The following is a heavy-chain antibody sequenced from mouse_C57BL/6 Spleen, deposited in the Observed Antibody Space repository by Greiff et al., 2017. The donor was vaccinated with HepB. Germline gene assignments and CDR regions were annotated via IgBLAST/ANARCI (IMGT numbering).Heavy chain of an antibody. Sequence: QVQLQQSGPELVKPGASVKISCKASGYAFSSSWMNWVKQRPGKGLEWIGRIYPGDGDTNYNGKFKGKATLTADKSSSTAYMQLSSLTSEDSAVYFCARSDGVFFDYWGQGTTLTVSS. CDR3: ARSDGVFFDY. CDR1: GYAFSSSW. J-gene: IGHJ2*01. V-gene: IGHV1-82*01. CDR2: IYPGDGDT.